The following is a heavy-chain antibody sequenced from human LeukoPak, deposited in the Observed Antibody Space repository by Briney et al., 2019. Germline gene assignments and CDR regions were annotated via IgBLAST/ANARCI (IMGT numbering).Heavy chain of an antibody. CDR1: GFTFSSYG. CDR2: ISYDGSNK. V-gene: IGHV3-30*18. CDR3: AKDLDY. Sequence: GGSLRLSCAASGFTFSSYGIHWVRQAPGKGLEWVAVISYDGSNKYYADSVKGRFTISRDNSKNTLYLQMNSLRAEDTAVYYCAKDLDYWGQGTLVTVSS. J-gene: IGHJ4*02.